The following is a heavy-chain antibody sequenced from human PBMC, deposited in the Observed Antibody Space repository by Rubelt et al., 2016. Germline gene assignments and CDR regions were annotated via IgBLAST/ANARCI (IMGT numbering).Heavy chain of an antibody. J-gene: IGHJ4*02. CDR2: IYWDDDK. CDR3: SHTSGYSSCWNDYCFGY. CDR1: GFSLSTGGVG. D-gene: IGHD6-19*01. Sequence: QITLKESSPMLVKPTQTLTLTCTFSGFSLSTGGVGVGWIRQPPGKALEWLALIYWDDDKRYSPSLKRRLTISKDTSKNLVVLAMTTMCPLDTATYVWSHTSGYSSCWNDYCFGYWGQGTRVTVSS. V-gene: IGHV2-5*02.